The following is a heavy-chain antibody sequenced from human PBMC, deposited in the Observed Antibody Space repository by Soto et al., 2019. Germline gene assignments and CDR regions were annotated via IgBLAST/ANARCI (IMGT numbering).Heavy chain of an antibody. CDR2: IKQDGSEK. D-gene: IGHD2-2*01. J-gene: IGHJ6*02. CDR3: ARVARLPAAKIGGSYYYYGMDV. Sequence: LRLSCAASGFTFSSYWMSWVRQAPGKGLEWVANIKQDGSEKYYVDSVKGRFTISRDNAKNSLYLQMNSLRAEDTAVYYCARVARLPAAKIGGSYYYYGMDVWGQGTTVTVSS. V-gene: IGHV3-7*03. CDR1: GFTFSSYW.